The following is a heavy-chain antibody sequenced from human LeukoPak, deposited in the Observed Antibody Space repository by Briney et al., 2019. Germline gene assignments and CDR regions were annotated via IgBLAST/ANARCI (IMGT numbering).Heavy chain of an antibody. J-gene: IGHJ4*02. D-gene: IGHD1-26*01. CDR2: ISSSGSTI. V-gene: IGHV3-11*01. CDR3: ASSRQRSYYGGVYFDY. Sequence: GGSLRLSCAASGFTFSDYYMSWIRQAPGKGLEWVSYISSSGSTIYYADSVKGRLTISRDNAKNSLYLQMNSLRAEDTAVYYCASSRQRSYYGGVYFDYWGQGTLVTVSS. CDR1: GFTFSDYY.